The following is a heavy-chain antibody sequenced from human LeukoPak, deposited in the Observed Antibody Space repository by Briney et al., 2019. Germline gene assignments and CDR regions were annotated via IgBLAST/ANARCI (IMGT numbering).Heavy chain of an antibody. Sequence: PGGSLRLSCAASGFTFSSYGMHWVRQAPGKGLEWVAFIRYDGSNKYYADSVKGRFTISRDNSKNTLYLQMNSLRAEDTAVYYCAKAGTLDTAMTHFDYWGQGTLVTVSS. V-gene: IGHV3-30*02. CDR2: IRYDGSNK. CDR3: AKAGTLDTAMTHFDY. D-gene: IGHD5-18*01. CDR1: GFTFSSYG. J-gene: IGHJ4*02.